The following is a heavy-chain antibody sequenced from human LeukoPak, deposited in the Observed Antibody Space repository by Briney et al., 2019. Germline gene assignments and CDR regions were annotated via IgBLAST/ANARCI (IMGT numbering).Heavy chain of an antibody. D-gene: IGHD3-10*01. V-gene: IGHV3-74*01. CDR1: GFTFSTYW. CDR2: IKSDGSTT. Sequence: PGGSLRLSCAASGFTFSTYWMHWVRQAPGKGLVWVSRIKSDGSTTSYADPVKGRFTISRDNAKNTLYLQMNSLRAEDTAVYYCAKVHYGSGSYIFYMDVWGKGTTVTVSS. J-gene: IGHJ6*03. CDR3: AKVHYGSGSYIFYMDV.